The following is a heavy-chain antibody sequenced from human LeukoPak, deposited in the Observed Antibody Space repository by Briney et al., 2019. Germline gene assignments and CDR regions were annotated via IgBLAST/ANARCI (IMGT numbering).Heavy chain of an antibody. CDR2: IYYSGST. CDR3: ARDRLGDDAFDI. D-gene: IGHD1-26*01. J-gene: IGHJ3*02. V-gene: IGHV4-30-4*01. CDR1: GGSISSGDYY. Sequence: TLSLTCTVSGGSISSGDYYWSWIRQPPGKGLEWIGYIYYSGSTYYNPSLKSRVTISVDTSKNQFSLKLSSVTAADTAVYYCARDRLGDDAFDIWGQGTMGTVSS.